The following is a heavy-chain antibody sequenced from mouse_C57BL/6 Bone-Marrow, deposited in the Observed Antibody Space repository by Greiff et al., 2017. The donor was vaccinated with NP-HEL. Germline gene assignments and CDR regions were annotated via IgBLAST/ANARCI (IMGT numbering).Heavy chain of an antibody. J-gene: IGHJ2*01. Sequence: EVQLQESGPGLVKPSQSLSLTCSVTGYSIPSGYYWNWIRQFPGNKLEWLGYISYDGSNNYNPSLKNRISITRDTSKNQFFRKLNSVTTEDTATYYCARGNYYGSTYFDYWGQGTTLTVSS. CDR2: ISYDGSN. D-gene: IGHD1-1*01. CDR1: GYSIPSGYY. CDR3: ARGNYYGSTYFDY. V-gene: IGHV3-6*01.